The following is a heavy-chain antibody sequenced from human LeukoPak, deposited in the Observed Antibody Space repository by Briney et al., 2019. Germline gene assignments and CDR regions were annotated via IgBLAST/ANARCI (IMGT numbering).Heavy chain of an antibody. V-gene: IGHV4-59*01. J-gene: IGHJ3*02. D-gene: IGHD3-22*01. CDR2: IYYSGST. CDR3: ARMYYYDSSGYYYGVEAFDI. Sequence: PSETLSLTCTVSGGSISSYYWSWIRQPPGKGLEWIGYIYYSGSTNYNPSLKSRVTISVDTSKSQFSLKLSSVTAADTAVYYCARMYYYDSSGYYYGVEAFDIWGQGTMVTVSS. CDR1: GGSISSYY.